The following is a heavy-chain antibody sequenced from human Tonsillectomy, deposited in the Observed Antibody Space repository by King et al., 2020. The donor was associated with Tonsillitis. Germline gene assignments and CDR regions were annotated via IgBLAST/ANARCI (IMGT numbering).Heavy chain of an antibody. J-gene: IGHJ3*02. CDR2: ISSSGSII. V-gene: IGHV3-11*01. CDR1: GFTFSDYH. Sequence: VQLVESGGGLVKPGGSLRLSCSASGFTFSDYHMSWIRQATGKGLEWVSYISSSGSIIYYADSMKGRFTISRDNAKNSLYLQMNSLRAEDTAVYYCARDIIPYDFWSGHSFDAFDIWGQGTMVTVSS. CDR3: ARDIIPYDFWSGHSFDAFDI. D-gene: IGHD3-3*01.